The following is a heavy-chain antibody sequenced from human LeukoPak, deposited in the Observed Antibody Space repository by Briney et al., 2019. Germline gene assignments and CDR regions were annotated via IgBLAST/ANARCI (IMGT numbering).Heavy chain of an antibody. CDR3: ASRKLGNDY. CDR1: GGSISSYY. V-gene: IGHV4-59*01. D-gene: IGHD7-27*01. Sequence: TSETLSLTCTVSGGSISSYYWSWIRQSPGKGLEWIGYIYYTGSSSYNPSLRSRVTISADTSKNQFSLKPSSVTAADTAVYYCASRKLGNDYWGQGTLVTVSS. J-gene: IGHJ4*01. CDR2: IYYTGSS.